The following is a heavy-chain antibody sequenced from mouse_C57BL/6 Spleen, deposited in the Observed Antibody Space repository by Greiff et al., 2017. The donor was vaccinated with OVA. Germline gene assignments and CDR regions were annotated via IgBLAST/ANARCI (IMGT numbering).Heavy chain of an antibody. CDR2: ISSGSSSI. V-gene: IGHV5-17*01. J-gene: IGHJ2*01. D-gene: IGHD3-1*01. Sequence: EVQLVESGGGLVKPGGSLKLSCAASGFTFSDYGMHWVRLAPEKGLEWVAYISSGSSSIYYADTVKGRFTISSDTAKHTLFLQMTRLMSEDTAMDYCARREATRATLDYWGQGTTLTVSS. CDR3: ARREATRATLDY. CDR1: GFTFSDYG.